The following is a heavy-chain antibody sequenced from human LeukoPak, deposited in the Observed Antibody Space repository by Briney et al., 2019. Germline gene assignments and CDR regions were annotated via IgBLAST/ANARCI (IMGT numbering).Heavy chain of an antibody. D-gene: IGHD4-17*01. CDR3: ARDGTTGDAFDI. V-gene: IGHV4-59*01. CDR1: GGSISSYY. J-gene: IGHJ3*02. CDR2: IYYSGST. Sequence: SETLSLTGTVSGGSISSYYWSWIRQPPGKGLEWIGYIYYSGSTNYNPSLKSRVTISVDTSKNQFSLKLSSVTAADTAVYYCARDGTTGDAFDIWGQGTMVTVSS.